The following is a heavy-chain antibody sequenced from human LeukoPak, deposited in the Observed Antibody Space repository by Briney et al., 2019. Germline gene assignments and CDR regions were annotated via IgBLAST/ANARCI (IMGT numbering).Heavy chain of an antibody. CDR3: ARDLYQRDFWSVYFDC. CDR1: GFTFSSYA. Sequence: PGGSLRLSCAASGFTFSSYAMHWVRQAPGKGLEWVAAISASGSATYYADSVRGRFTISRDNSKGTTYLQMNSLRAEDTAVFYCARDLYQRDFWSVYFDCWGEGIPVSVPS. CDR2: ISASGSAT. D-gene: IGHD3-3*01. V-gene: IGHV3-23*01. J-gene: IGHJ4*02.